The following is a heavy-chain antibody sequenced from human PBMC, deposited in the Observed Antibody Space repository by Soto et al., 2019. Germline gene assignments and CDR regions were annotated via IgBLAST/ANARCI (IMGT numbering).Heavy chain of an antibody. CDR2: ISPYNGKT. V-gene: IGHV1-18*01. J-gene: IGHJ4*02. CDR1: GYTFTEYG. D-gene: IGHD4-17*01. CDR3: ARADYGDTKIYSFDH. Sequence: ASVKVSCKTSGYTFTEYGISWFRQAPGQGLEWMGWISPYNGKTNYIQEFQDRVTITTDTSSTTVYMDLRTLKSDDTAIYFCARADYGDTKIYSFDHWGQGTLVTVSS.